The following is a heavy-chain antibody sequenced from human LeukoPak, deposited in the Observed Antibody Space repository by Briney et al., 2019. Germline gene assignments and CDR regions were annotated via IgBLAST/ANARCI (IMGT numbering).Heavy chain of an antibody. D-gene: IGHD1-1*01. Sequence: ASVKVSCKASGYTFTSYDINWVRQATGQGLEWMGWMNPNSGNTGYAQKFQGRVTMTRNTSISTAYMELSSLRSEDTAVYYCARQVQPLNYYYYYYMDVWGKGTTVTISS. J-gene: IGHJ6*03. V-gene: IGHV1-8*01. CDR3: ARQVQPLNYYYYYYMDV. CDR2: MNPNSGNT. CDR1: GYTFTSYD.